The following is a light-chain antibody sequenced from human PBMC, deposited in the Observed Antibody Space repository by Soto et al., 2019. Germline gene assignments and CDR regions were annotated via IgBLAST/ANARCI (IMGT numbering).Light chain of an antibody. CDR2: EVT. V-gene: IGLV2-14*01. Sequence: SVLTHPASVSGSPGQSITISCTGTSSDVGAYSYLSWYQQHPGKAPKVIIYEVTNRPSGVSSRFSGSKSGNTASLTIYGLQAEDEADYYCSSYTNTDSYVFGTGTKAPS. J-gene: IGLJ1*01. CDR1: SSDVGAYSY. CDR3: SSYTNTDSYV.